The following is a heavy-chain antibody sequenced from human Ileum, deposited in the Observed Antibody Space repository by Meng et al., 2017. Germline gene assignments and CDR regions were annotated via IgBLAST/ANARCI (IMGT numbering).Heavy chain of an antibody. CDR1: GGSLTSYY. D-gene: IGHD3-10*01. Sequence: QVQLQESGPGLGKPSETLALTGTVSGGSLTSYYWSWIRQAPGKGLEWIGDVYDSGSTNYNPSLRSRLSISVDESKNQFSLKLSSVTAADTAVYFCARGAYLGSGYYFDYWGQGALVTVSS. CDR3: ARGAYLGSGYYFDY. J-gene: IGHJ4*02. V-gene: IGHV4-59*08. CDR2: VYDSGST.